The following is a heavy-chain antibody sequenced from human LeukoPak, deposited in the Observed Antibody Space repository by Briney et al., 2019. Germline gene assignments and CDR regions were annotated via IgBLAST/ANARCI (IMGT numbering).Heavy chain of an antibody. CDR3: ARDLAKYSSGWYAGGY. Sequence: GASVKVSCKASGYTFTSYYMHWVRQAPGQGLEWMGWISAYNGNTNYAQKLQGRVTMTTDTSTSTAYTELRSLRSDDTAVYYCARDLAKYSSGWYAGGYWGQGTLVTVSS. D-gene: IGHD6-19*01. CDR1: GYTFTSYY. J-gene: IGHJ4*02. V-gene: IGHV1-18*04. CDR2: ISAYNGNT.